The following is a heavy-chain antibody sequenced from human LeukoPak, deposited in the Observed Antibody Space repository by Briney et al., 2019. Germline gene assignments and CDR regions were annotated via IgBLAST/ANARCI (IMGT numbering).Heavy chain of an antibody. D-gene: IGHD3-10*01. Sequence: GGSLRLSCAASGFTFSSYSMNWVRQAPGKGLEWVSYISSASNTIYYADSVKGRFTISRDNAKNSLYLQMNSLRAEDTAMYCRARDGWFGDYNWFDPWGQGTLVTVSS. J-gene: IGHJ5*02. CDR2: ISSASNTI. CDR3: ARDGWFGDYNWFDP. V-gene: IGHV3-48*01. CDR1: GFTFSSYS.